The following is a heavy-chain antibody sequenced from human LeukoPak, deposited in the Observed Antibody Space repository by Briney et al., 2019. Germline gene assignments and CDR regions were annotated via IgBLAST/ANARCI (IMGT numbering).Heavy chain of an antibody. CDR3: AREGSSAWAY. J-gene: IGHJ4*02. CDR2: INPNSGGT. D-gene: IGHD3-10*01. Sequence: ASVKVSCKASGYTFTGYYMHWVRQAPGQGLEWMGWINPNSGGTNYAQKFQGRVTITRNTSISTAYMELSSLRSEDTAVYYCAREGSSAWAYWGQGTLVTVSS. CDR1: GYTFTGYY. V-gene: IGHV1-2*02.